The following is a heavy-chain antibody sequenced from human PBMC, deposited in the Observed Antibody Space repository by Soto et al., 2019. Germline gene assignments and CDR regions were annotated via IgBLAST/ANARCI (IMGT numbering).Heavy chain of an antibody. CDR2: IFHSGST. Sequence: QVQLQESGPGLVKPSGTLSLTCVVSGASISSTSWWTWVRQPPGKGLEWIGEIFHSGSTNSSPSLKSRVTISVDKSKTQFSLKLRSVTAADAAVYYCARANYYDSSGIDYWGQGTLVTVSS. V-gene: IGHV4-4*02. D-gene: IGHD3-22*01. J-gene: IGHJ4*02. CDR3: ARANYYDSSGIDY. CDR1: GASISSTSW.